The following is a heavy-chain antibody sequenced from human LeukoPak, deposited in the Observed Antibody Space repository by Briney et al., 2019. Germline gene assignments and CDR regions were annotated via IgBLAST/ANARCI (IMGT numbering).Heavy chain of an antibody. CDR2: ISGSGGST. J-gene: IGHJ2*01. CDR1: GFTVSSNY. Sequence: PGGSLRLSCAASGFTVSSNYMSWVRQAPGKGLEWVSVISGSGGSTYYADSVKGRFTISRDNSKNTLYLQMNSLRAEDTALYYCAKASPAGYWYFDLWGRGTLVTVSS. CDR3: AKASPAGYWYFDL. V-gene: IGHV3-23*01.